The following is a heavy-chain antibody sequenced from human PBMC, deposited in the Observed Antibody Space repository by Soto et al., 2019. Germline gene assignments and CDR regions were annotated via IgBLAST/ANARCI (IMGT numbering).Heavy chain of an antibody. V-gene: IGHV4-30-4*01. Sequence: PSETLSLTCTVSGGSISSGDYYWSWIRQPPGKGLEWIGYIYYSGSTYYNPSLKSRVTISVDTSKNQFSLKLSSVTAADTAVYYCARVLSALRYGGNTGAYYFDYWGQGTLVTVS. CDR3: ARVLSALRYGGNTGAYYFDY. J-gene: IGHJ4*02. CDR1: GGSISSGDYY. CDR2: IYYSGST. D-gene: IGHD2-15*01.